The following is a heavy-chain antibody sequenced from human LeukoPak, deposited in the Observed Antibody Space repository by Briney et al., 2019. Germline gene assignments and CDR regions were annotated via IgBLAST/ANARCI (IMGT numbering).Heavy chain of an antibody. CDR3: ARPYYGSGSYPPRFDY. J-gene: IGHJ4*02. CDR1: GYTFTSYY. D-gene: IGHD3-10*01. V-gene: IGHV1-46*01. CDR2: INPSGGST. Sequence: ASVKVSCKASGYTFTSYYMHWVRQAPGQGLEWMGIINPSGGSTSYAQKFQGRVTMTRDTSTSTVYMELSSLRSEDTAVYYCARPYYGSGSYPPRFDYWGQGTLVTVSS.